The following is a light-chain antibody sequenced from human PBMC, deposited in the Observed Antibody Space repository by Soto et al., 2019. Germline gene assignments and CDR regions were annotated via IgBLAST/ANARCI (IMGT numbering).Light chain of an antibody. Sequence: EIVMAQSPAALSVSRGERATLCCRASQSVSSNLAWYQQRPGQAPRLLIYGASTRATGIPDRFSGSGSGTDFTLTISRLEPEDFAVYYCQQYGSSPPITFGQGTRLEIK. V-gene: IGKV3-20*01. CDR1: QSVSSN. CDR2: GAS. J-gene: IGKJ5*01. CDR3: QQYGSSPPIT.